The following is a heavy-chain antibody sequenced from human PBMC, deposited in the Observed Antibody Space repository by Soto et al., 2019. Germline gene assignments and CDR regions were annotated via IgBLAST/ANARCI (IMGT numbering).Heavy chain of an antibody. CDR1: GFTFSSYW. CDR2: IKQDGSEK. CDR3: ASTGPGPYQLPARS. V-gene: IGHV3-7*01. Sequence: GGSLRLSCAASGFTFSSYWMSWVRQAPGKGLEWVANIKQDGSEKYYVDSVKGRFTISRDNAKNSLYLQMNSLRAEDTAVYYCASTGPGPYQLPARSWGQGTLVTVSS. D-gene: IGHD2-2*01. J-gene: IGHJ4*02.